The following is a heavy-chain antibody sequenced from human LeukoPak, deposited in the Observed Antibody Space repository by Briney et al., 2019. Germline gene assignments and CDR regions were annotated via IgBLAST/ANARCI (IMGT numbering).Heavy chain of an antibody. D-gene: IGHD3-10*01. V-gene: IGHV4-30-4*01. Sequence: SETLSLTSTVSGGSISSGDYYWSWIRQPPGKGLEWIGYIYYSGSTYYNPSLKSRVTISVDTSKNQFSLKLSSVTAADTAVYYCAREPITMVRGVIITNWFDPWGQGTLVTVSS. CDR3: AREPITMVRGVIITNWFDP. CDR2: IYYSGST. J-gene: IGHJ5*02. CDR1: GGSISSGDYY.